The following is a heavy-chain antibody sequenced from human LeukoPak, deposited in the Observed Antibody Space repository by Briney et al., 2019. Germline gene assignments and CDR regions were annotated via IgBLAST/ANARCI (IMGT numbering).Heavy chain of an antibody. D-gene: IGHD3-10*01. Sequence: SETLSLTCTVSGGSISRHYWSWIRQPPGKGLEWVGYISNRGTPTYNPSRKSRVTISVDTSKNQFSLKLSSVTAADTAVYYCARDLGSGEYDYWGQGTLVTVSS. V-gene: IGHV4-59*11. CDR1: GGSISRHY. CDR2: ISNRGTP. J-gene: IGHJ4*02. CDR3: ARDLGSGEYDY.